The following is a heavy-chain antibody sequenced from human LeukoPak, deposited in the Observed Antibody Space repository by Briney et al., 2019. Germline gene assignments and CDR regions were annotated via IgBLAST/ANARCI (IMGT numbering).Heavy chain of an antibody. CDR3: ARGGYSVIDAFDI. J-gene: IGHJ3*02. CDR2: IYSGGST. Sequence: GGSLRLSCAASGFTVSSNYMSWVRQAPGKGLEWVSIIYSGGSTYYADSVKGRFTISRDNSKNTLYLQMNFLRAEDTAVYYCARGGYSVIDAFDIWGQGTMVTVSS. D-gene: IGHD5/OR15-5a*01. CDR1: GFTVSSNY. V-gene: IGHV3-53*05.